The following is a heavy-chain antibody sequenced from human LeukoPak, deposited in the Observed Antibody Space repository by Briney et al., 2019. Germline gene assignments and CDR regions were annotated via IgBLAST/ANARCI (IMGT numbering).Heavy chain of an antibody. CDR3: ARDPWELLYFDY. J-gene: IGHJ4*02. CDR2: IFHTGST. D-gene: IGHD1-26*01. CDR1: GGSISSSDYY. V-gene: IGHV4-39*02. Sequence: SETLSLTCTVSGGSISSSDYYWGWIRQPPGKGLEWIGNIFHTGSTYYNPSLKSRLTISIDTSKNQFSLKLSSVTAADTAVYYCARDPWELLYFDYWGQGTLVTVSS.